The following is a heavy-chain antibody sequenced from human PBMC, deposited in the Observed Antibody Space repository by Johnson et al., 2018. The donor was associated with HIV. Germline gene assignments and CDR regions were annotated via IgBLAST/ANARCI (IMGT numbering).Heavy chain of an antibody. CDR2: INSDGRST. D-gene: IGHD3-22*01. J-gene: IGHJ3*02. CDR3: AREQQPITYYYDSRDAFDI. CDR1: GFIFSSYW. V-gene: IGHV3-74*01. Sequence: VQLVESGGGLVQPGGSLRLSCAASGFIFSSYWMHWVRQAPGKGLVWVSRINSDGRSTSYADSVKGRFTISSDNAKNSLYLQMNSLRAEDTAVYYCAREQQPITYYYDSRDAFDIWGQGTMVTVSS.